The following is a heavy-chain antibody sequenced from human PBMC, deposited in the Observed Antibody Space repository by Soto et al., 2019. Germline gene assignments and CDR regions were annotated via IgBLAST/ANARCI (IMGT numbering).Heavy chain of an antibody. CDR2: IIPILGIA. CDR1: GGTFSSYT. J-gene: IGHJ4*02. Sequence: QVQLVQSGAEVKKPGSSVKVSCKASGGTFSSYTISWVRQAPGQGLEWMGRIIPILGIANYAQKFQGRVTITADKSTSTDYMELSSLRSEDTAVYYCARDEVAAAGSEYWGQGTLVTVSS. CDR3: ARDEVAAAGSEY. V-gene: IGHV1-69*08. D-gene: IGHD6-13*01.